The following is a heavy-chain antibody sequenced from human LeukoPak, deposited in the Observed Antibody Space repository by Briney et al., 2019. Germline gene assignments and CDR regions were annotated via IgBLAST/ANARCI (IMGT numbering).Heavy chain of an antibody. J-gene: IGHJ4*02. CDR3: ARMYSGSSYFDY. V-gene: IGHV4-34*01. D-gene: IGHD3-10*01. CDR2: INHSGST. Sequence: SETLSLTCAVYGGSFSGYYWSWIRQPPGKGLEWIGEINHSGSTNYNPPLKSRVTMSVDTSKNQFSLKLSSVTAADTAMYYCARMYSGSSYFDYWGQGTLVTVSS. CDR1: GGSFSGYY.